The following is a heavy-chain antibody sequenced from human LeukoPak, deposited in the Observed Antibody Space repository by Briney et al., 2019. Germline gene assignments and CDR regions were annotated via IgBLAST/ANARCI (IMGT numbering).Heavy chain of an antibody. CDR1: GYTFTSHD. V-gene: IGHV1-8*03. D-gene: IGHD1-1*01. J-gene: IGHJ3*02. Sequence: ASVKVSCKASGYTFTSHDINWVRQAAGHGLEWMGWVNPKSGNTGYAQKFQGRVTISRDTSINTAYMEVSSLRSEDTAIYFCASALYDDTWIDAFDIWGQGTMVTVSS. CDR3: ASALYDDTWIDAFDI. CDR2: VNPKSGNT.